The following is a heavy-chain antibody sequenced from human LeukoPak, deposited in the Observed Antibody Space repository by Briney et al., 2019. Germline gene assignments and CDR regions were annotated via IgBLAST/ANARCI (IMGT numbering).Heavy chain of an antibody. J-gene: IGHJ4*02. CDR3: VSLRYYFGRGGNVKRQNC. CDR2: INPSGGST. Sequence: ASVKVSCKASGYTFTSYYMHWVRQAPGQGLEWMGIINPSGGSTSYAQKFQGRVTMTRDTSTSTVYMELSSLRSEERAGNYGVSLRYYFGRGGNVKRQNCWGKGTLVPVSS. D-gene: IGHD3-10*02. V-gene: IGHV1-46*01. CDR1: GYTFTSYY.